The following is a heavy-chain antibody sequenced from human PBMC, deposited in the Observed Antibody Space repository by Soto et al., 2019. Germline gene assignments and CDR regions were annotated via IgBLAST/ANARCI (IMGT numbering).Heavy chain of an antibody. D-gene: IGHD3-10*01. CDR2: IYPGDSDT. J-gene: IGHJ6*02. CDR3: ARRSGSTPPHYYYYGMDV. CDR1: GYSFTSYW. V-gene: IGHV5-51*01. Sequence: PGESLKISCEGSGYSFTSYWIGWVRQMPGKGLEWMGIIYPGDSDTRYSPSFQGQVTISADKSISTAYLQRSSLKASDTAMYYCARRSGSTPPHYYYYGMDVWGQGTTVTVSS.